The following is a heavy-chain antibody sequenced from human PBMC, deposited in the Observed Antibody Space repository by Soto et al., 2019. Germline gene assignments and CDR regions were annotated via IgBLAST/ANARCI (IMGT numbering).Heavy chain of an antibody. Sequence: GGSLRLSCAASGFTFSNAWMSWVRQAPGKGLEWVGRIKSKTDGGTTDYAAPVKGRFTISRDDSKNTLYLQMNSLKTEDTAVYYCTTYEWLNYYYYGMDVWGQGTTVTVS. CDR1: GFTFSNAW. V-gene: IGHV3-15*01. J-gene: IGHJ6*02. CDR2: IKSKTDGGTT. CDR3: TTYEWLNYYYYGMDV. D-gene: IGHD6-19*01.